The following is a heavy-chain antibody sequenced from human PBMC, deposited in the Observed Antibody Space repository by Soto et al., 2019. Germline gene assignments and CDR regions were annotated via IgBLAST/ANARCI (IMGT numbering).Heavy chain of an antibody. V-gene: IGHV4-31*03. CDR1: GGSINSGGYY. D-gene: IGHD3-9*01. J-gene: IGHJ4*02. Sequence: SETLSLTCTVSGGSINSGGYYWSWIRQHPGKGLEWIGYIYYSGTTYYNPSLKSRLTISVDTSKNHFSLKLSSVTAADTAVYYCARDLNGYYIFDSWGQGTLVTVSS. CDR3: ARDLNGYYIFDS. CDR2: IYYSGTT.